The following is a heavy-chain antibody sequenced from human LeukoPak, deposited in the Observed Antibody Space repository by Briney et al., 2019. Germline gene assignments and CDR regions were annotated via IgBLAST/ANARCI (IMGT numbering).Heavy chain of an antibody. D-gene: IGHD1-26*01. V-gene: IGHV4-30-2*01. CDR1: SGSISSGGYS. CDR3: ARVSSGATTVDY. Sequence: PSETLSLTCAVSSGSISSGGYSWSWIRQPPGKGLEWIGYIYHSGSTYYNPSLKSRVTISVDKSKNQFSLKLSSVTAADTAVYYCARVSSGATTVDYWGQGTLVTVSS. CDR2: IYHSGST. J-gene: IGHJ4*02.